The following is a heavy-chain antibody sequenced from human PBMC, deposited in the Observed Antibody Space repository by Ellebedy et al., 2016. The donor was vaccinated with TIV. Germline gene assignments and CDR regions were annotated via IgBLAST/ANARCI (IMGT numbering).Heavy chain of an antibody. Sequence: ASVKVSCKASGYTFTGYYMHWVRQAPGQGLEWMGWINPNSGGTNYAQKFQGRVTMTRDTSISTAYMELSRLRSDDTAVYYCARAGSGWDYYYYGMDVWGQGTTVTVSS. J-gene: IGHJ6*02. CDR2: INPNSGGT. V-gene: IGHV1-2*02. CDR1: GYTFTGYY. D-gene: IGHD6-19*01. CDR3: ARAGSGWDYYYYGMDV.